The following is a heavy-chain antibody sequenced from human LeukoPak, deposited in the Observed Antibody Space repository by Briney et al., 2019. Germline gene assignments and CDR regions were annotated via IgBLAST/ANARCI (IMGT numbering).Heavy chain of an antibody. V-gene: IGHV4-59*01. D-gene: IGHD3-22*01. CDR3: ARRTYFYDSSGYYFDY. CDR1: GGSIRSYY. Sequence: SETLSLTCTVSGGSIRSYYWSWIRQPPGKGREWSGYIYYSGSNNYNPSLKRRVTISVDKSKNQFSLKLSSVTAADTAVYYCARRTYFYDSSGYYFDYWGQGTLVTVSS. J-gene: IGHJ4*02. CDR2: IYYSGSN.